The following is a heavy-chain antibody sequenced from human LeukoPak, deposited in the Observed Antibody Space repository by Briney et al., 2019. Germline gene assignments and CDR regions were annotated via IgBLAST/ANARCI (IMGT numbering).Heavy chain of an antibody. J-gene: IGHJ4*02. CDR1: GFTFSNYA. V-gene: IGHV3-23*01. Sequence: QPGGSLRLSCAASGFTFSNYAMAWVRQAPGKGLEWVSGISGNGGKLYYADSVKGRFTISRDNFKNTLDLQMNSLRGEDTAVYFCAKRDYYDSSGYASLFDHWGQGTLATVSP. D-gene: IGHD3-22*01. CDR3: AKRDYYDSSGYASLFDH. CDR2: ISGNGGKL.